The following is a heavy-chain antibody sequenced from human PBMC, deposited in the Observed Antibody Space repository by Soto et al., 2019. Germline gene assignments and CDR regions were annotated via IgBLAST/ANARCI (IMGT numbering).Heavy chain of an antibody. CDR3: ARRYGGIFDD. V-gene: IGHV4-39*01. CDR1: GGSISNRSYS. CDR2: FYYNENT. D-gene: IGHD2-15*01. J-gene: IGHJ4*02. Sequence: SETLSLTCAVSGGSISNRSYSWDWIRQPPGEGLEWIGTFYYNENTNYNPSLKSRVSISVDTSKNQFSLKLSSVTAADTAVYYCARRYGGIFDDWGQGTLVPVSS.